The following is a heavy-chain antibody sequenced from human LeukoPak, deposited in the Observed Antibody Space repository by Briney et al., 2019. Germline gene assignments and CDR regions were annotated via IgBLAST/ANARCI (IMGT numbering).Heavy chain of an antibody. D-gene: IGHD3-10*02. CDR2: ISWNSVSI. CDR3: ARGVRGTLDV. V-gene: IGHV3-9*01. Sequence: GGSLRLSCAASGFTFDDYAMHWVRQAPGKGLEWVSGISWNSVSIDYADSVKGRFTISRDNAKNSLYLQMNSLRAEDTALYYCARGVRGTLDVWGKGTSVTVSS. CDR1: GFTFDDYA. J-gene: IGHJ6*04.